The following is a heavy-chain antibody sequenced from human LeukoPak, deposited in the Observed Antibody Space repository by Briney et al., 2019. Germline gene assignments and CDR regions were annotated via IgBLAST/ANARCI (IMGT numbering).Heavy chain of an antibody. J-gene: IGHJ5*02. CDR1: GYTFTGYY. CDR3: ARGGGYYYDSSGYWP. Sequence: GASVKVSCKASGYTFTGYYMHWVRQAPGQGLEWMGWINPNSGGTNYAQKFQGRVTMTRDTSISTAYMELSRLRSDDTAVYYCARGGGYYYDSSGYWPWGQGTLVTVSS. V-gene: IGHV1-2*02. CDR2: INPNSGGT. D-gene: IGHD3-22*01.